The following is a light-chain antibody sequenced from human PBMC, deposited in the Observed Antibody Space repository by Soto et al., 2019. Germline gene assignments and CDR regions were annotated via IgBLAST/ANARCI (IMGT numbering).Light chain of an antibody. V-gene: IGKV3-15*01. CDR2: DAS. CDR3: QQYNNWPET. Sequence: EILLTQSPATLSLPSGETATLSCSASRSVSSYLAWYQQKPGQAPRLLIYDASTRATGIPARFSGSGSGTEFTLTISSLQSEDFAVYYCQQYNNWPETFGQGTKVDIK. CDR1: RSVSSY. J-gene: IGKJ1*01.